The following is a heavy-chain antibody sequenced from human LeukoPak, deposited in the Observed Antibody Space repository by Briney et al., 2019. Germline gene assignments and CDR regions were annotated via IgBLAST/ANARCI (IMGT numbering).Heavy chain of an antibody. CDR2: ISAYNGNT. D-gene: IGHD1-26*01. V-gene: IGHV1-18*01. J-gene: IGHJ5*02. CDR3: ARDTPVGLILNWFDL. CDR1: GYTFTSYG. Sequence: GASVKVSCKASGYTFTSYGISWVRQAPGQGLEWMGWISAYNGNTNYAQKLQGRVTMTTDTSTSTAYMELRSLRSDDTAVYYCARDTPVGLILNWFDLWGQGTLVTVSS.